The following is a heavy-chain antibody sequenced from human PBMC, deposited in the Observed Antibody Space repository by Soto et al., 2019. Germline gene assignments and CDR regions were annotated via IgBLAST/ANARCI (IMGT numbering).Heavy chain of an antibody. CDR2: IDPNNGDT. D-gene: IGHD3-3*01. Sequence: QVQLVQSGAEVKKPGASVKVSCKASGYNFIGYYIHWVRQAPGQGLQWMGWIDPNNGDTDSAQKFEGRITMTRNTTISTGYMDLSSLRIVDTARYYCARLRVQFYYGMDVWGQGTTVAVSS. V-gene: IGHV1-2*02. J-gene: IGHJ6*02. CDR3: ARLRVQFYYGMDV. CDR1: GYNFIGYY.